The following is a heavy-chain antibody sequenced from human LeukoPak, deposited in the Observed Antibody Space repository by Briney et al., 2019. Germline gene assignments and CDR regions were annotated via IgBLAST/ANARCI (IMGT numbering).Heavy chain of an antibody. J-gene: IGHJ5*02. CDR1: GFTFGNYA. Sequence: GGSLRLSCEASGFTFGNYAMNWVRQAPGKGLEWVSTISGTGSSTYYADSAKGRFTISRDNSKDTLFLQLNSLTAADTAMYFCAKASVAIPQYCNSWGQGTLVTVSS. CDR3: AKASVAIPQYCNS. V-gene: IGHV3-23*01. D-gene: IGHD2-2*02. CDR2: ISGTGSST.